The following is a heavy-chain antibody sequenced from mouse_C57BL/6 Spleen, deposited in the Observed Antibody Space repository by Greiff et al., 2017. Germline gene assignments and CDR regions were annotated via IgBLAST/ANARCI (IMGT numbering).Heavy chain of an antibody. J-gene: IGHJ4*01. CDR2: INYDGSGT. CDR1: GFTFSDYY. Sequence: EVMLVESEGGLVQPGSSMKLSCTASGFTFSDYYMAWVRQVPEKGLEWVANINYDGSGTYYLDSLKSRFIISRDNAKNILYLQMSSLKSEDTATYYCARSLYYPYAMDYWGQGTSVTVSS. D-gene: IGHD2-1*01. V-gene: IGHV5-16*01. CDR3: ARSLYYPYAMDY.